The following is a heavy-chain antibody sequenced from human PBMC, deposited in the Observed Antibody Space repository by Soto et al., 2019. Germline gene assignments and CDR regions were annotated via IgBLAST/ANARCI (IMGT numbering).Heavy chain of an antibody. Sequence: EVQLLESGGGLVQPGGSLRLSCSASGFIFRNYVSGISSNGGSTFYADSVKGRFSISRDNSKNTLHLQMGSLRPEDMGTYYCARADYGTFDNWGQGTLVAVSS. J-gene: IGHJ4*02. CDR2: ISSNGGST. CDR1: GFIFR. D-gene: IGHD4-17*01. V-gene: IGHV3-64*07. CDR3: ARADYGTFDN.